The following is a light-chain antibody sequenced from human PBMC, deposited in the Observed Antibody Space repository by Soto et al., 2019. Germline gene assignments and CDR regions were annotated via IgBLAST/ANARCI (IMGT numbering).Light chain of an antibody. J-gene: IGKJ1*01. CDR2: GAS. V-gene: IGKV3-20*01. CDR3: QQYGSSLPWT. Sequence: EIVLTQSPGTLSLSPGGRATLSCRASQSVTSNFLAWYQQEPGQGPRLLIYGASSRATGIPDRFSGSGSGTDFTLTISRLEPEDFAVYYCQQYGSSLPWTFGQGTKVDIK. CDR1: QSVTSNF.